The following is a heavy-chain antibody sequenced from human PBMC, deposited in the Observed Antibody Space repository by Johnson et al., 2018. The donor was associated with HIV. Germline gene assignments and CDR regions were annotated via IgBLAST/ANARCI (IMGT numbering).Heavy chain of an antibody. CDR3: ARDDRPDGFDI. CDR2: ISYDGSNK. CDR1: GFTFSSYA. Sequence: QEQLVESGGGVVQPGGSLRLSCAASGFTFSSYAMHWVRQAPGKELEWVAVISYDGSNKYYADSVKGRFTISIENSKNTLYLQMHSLRAEDTAVDYCARDDRPDGFDIWGQGTMVTVSS. J-gene: IGHJ3*02. V-gene: IGHV3-30*14.